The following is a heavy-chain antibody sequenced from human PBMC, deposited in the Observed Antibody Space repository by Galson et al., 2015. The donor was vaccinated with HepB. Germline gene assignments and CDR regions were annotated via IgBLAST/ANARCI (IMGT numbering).Heavy chain of an antibody. CDR2: ISSSGDTI. J-gene: IGHJ6*03. Sequence: SPRLSCAASGFTFSDYYMSWIRQAPGKGLEWVSYISSSGDTINYADSVKGRITISRDNAKNSLYLQMNSLRAEDTAVYYCARVGYSSSWLGEGYYYYMDVWGKGTTVTVSS. D-gene: IGHD6-13*01. V-gene: IGHV3-11*01. CDR3: ARVGYSSSWLGEGYYYYMDV. CDR1: GFTFSDYY.